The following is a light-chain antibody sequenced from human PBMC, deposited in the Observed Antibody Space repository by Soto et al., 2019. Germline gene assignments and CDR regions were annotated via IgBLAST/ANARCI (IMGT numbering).Light chain of an antibody. J-gene: IGLJ2*01. CDR1: TGAVTSTFY. CDR2: STS. V-gene: IGLV7-43*01. CDR3: LLYYGGVRV. Sequence: QTVVTQEPSLSVSPGGTVTRTCASSTGAVTSTFYPNWFQQKPGQAPRSLIYSTSNRHPWTPARFSGSLLGVRAALTLSSVQPEDEADYYCLLYYGGVRVFGGGTKLTVL.